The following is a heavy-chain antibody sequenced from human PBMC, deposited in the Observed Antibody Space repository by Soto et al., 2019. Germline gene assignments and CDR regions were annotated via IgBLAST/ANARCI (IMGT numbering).Heavy chain of an antibody. D-gene: IGHD1-1*01. J-gene: IGHJ5*02. Sequence: PSETLSVTCSVSDGSISSYYWSWIRQTPGKGLEWIGYIYYSGSANYNPSLKSRVTISVDTSKNQFSLKLSSVTAADTAVYYCARHATPRYNWNSNWFDPWGQGTLVTVSS. CDR3: ARHATPRYNWNSNWFDP. CDR1: DGSISSYY. V-gene: IGHV4-59*08. CDR2: IYYSGSA.